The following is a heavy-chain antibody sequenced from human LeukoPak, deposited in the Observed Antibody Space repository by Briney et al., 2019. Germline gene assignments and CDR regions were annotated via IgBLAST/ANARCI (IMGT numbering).Heavy chain of an antibody. J-gene: IGHJ4*02. CDR2: ISYDGGNK. V-gene: IGHV3-30-3*01. CDR3: ARTTDWGFRGGYYFDY. Sequence: GRSLRLSCAASGFTFRSYAMHWVRQAPGKGLEWVALISYDGGNKYYADFVKGRFTISRDNSKNTLYLQMNSLRTEDTAVYYCARTTDWGFRGGYYFDYWGQGILVTVSS. CDR1: GFTFRSYA. D-gene: IGHD7-27*01.